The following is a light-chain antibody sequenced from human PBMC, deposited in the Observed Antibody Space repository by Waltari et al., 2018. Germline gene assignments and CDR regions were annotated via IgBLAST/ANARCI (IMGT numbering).Light chain of an antibody. CDR2: TVS. J-gene: IGKJ2*01. Sequence: DVVMTQSPLSLPVALGQPASISRKSSQSLLHSNGNTYLQWFQQRPRQSPSRLSYTVSNRVSGVPDRFSGIGSGTDFTLKISRVEAEDVGVYYCMQGTHWPYTFGQGTRLDI. CDR3: MQGTHWPYT. V-gene: IGKV2-30*02. CDR1: QSLLHSNGNTY.